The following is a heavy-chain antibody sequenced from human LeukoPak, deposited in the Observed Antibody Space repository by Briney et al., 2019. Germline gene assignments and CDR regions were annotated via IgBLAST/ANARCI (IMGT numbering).Heavy chain of an antibody. J-gene: IGHJ3*02. Sequence: PSETLSLTCTVSGGSISSYYWSWIRQPPGKGLEWVGYIYYSGSTNYNPSLKSRVTISVDTSKNQFSLKLSSVTAADTAVYYCARAGGFYYDSSGYAFDIWGQGTMVTVSS. CDR3: ARAGGFYYDSSGYAFDI. CDR1: GGSISSYY. D-gene: IGHD3-22*01. V-gene: IGHV4-59*01. CDR2: IYYSGST.